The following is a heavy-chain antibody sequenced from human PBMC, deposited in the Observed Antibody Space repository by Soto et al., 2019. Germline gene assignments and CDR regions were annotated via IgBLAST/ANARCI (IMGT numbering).Heavy chain of an antibody. D-gene: IGHD6-19*01. CDR2: INHSGST. V-gene: IGHV4-34*01. J-gene: IGHJ4*02. CDR3: AKDSAVAHFDF. CDR1: GGSFSGYY. Sequence: SETLSLTCAVYGGSFSGYYWSWIRQPPGKGLEWIGEINHSGSTNYNPSLKSRVTISVDTSKNQFSLKLSSVTAADTAVYYCAKDSAVAHFDFWGQGTLVTVSS.